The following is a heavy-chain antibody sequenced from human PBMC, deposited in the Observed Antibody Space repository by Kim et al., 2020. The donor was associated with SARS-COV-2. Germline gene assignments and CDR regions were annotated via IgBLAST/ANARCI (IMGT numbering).Heavy chain of an antibody. V-gene: IGHV3-48*02. J-gene: IGHJ6*02. Sequence: GGSLRLSCAASGFTFSSYSMNWVRQAPGKGLEWVSYISSSSSTIYYADSVKGRFTISRDNAKNSLYLQMNSLRDEDTAVYYCAREQQLVVGWRQDYYYGMDVWGQGTTVTVSS. D-gene: IGHD6-13*01. CDR3: AREQQLVVGWRQDYYYGMDV. CDR1: GFTFSSYS. CDR2: ISSSSSTI.